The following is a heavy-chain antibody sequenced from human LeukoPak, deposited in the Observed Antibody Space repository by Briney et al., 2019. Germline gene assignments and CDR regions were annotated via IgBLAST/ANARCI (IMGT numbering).Heavy chain of an antibody. CDR1: GGSISSSSYY. CDR3: VRQRDSSSCFGY. D-gene: IGHD6-13*01. J-gene: IGHJ4*02. V-gene: IGHV4-39*07. CDR2: IYYSGST. Sequence: SETLSLTRTVSGGSISSSSYYWGWIRQPPGKGLEWIGSIYYSGSTYYNPSLKSRVTISVDTSKNQFSLKLSSVTAADTAVYYCVRQRDSSSCFGYWGQGTLVTVSS.